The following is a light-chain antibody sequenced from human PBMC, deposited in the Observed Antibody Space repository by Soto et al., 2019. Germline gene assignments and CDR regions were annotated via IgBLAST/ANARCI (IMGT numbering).Light chain of an antibody. Sequence: DIQLTQSPSSLSASVGDRVTITCRASQTVTNYLHWYQQKPGKAPKLLIYADSNLQSGVPSRFGASGSGTDFTLTISGLQPEDFATYYCQQSYPTRPLTFGGGTKVESK. CDR2: ADS. V-gene: IGKV1-39*01. CDR1: QTVTNY. CDR3: QQSYPTRPLT. J-gene: IGKJ4*01.